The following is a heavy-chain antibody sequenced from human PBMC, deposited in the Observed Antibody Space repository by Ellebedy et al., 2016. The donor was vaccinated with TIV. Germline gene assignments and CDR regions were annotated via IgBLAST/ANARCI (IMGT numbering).Heavy chain of an antibody. CDR3: RAYGSGSRRAFEH. CDR2: ITNSGAGT. D-gene: IGHD3-10*01. J-gene: IGHJ4*02. Sequence: GESLKISCAASGFTFSDYDMSWVRQAPGKGPEWASAITNSGAGTYYGNSVKGRFTISRDNSKNTVYLQMNSLRAEDTALYYCRAYGSGSRRAFEHWGQGTLVTVSS. CDR1: GFTFSDYD. V-gene: IGHV3-23*01.